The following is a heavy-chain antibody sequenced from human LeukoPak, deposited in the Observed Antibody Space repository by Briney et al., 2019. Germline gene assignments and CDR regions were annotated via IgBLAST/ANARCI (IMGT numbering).Heavy chain of an antibody. D-gene: IGHD6-13*01. CDR1: GYTFTSYY. CDR3: ARGDSSSWYPYY. CDR2: INPNSGGT. J-gene: IGHJ4*02. V-gene: IGHV1-2*02. Sequence: ASVKVSCKSSGYTFTSYYMYWVRQAPGQGLEWMGWINPNSGGTNYAQKFQGRVTMTRDTSISTAYMELSRLRSDDTAVYYCARGDSSSWYPYYWGQGTLVTVSS.